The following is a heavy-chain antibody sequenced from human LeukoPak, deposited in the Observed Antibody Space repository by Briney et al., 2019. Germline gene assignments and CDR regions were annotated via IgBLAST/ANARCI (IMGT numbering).Heavy chain of an antibody. CDR3: ARDSVPFDYYGSGYDY. CDR2: IYYSGST. CDR1: GGSISSSSYY. V-gene: IGHV4-39*07. J-gene: IGHJ4*02. Sequence: PSETLSLTCTVSGGSISSSSYYWGWIRQPPGKGLEWIGSIYYSGSTYYNPSLKSRVTISVDTSKNQFSLKLSSVTAADTAVYYCARDSVPFDYYGSGYDYWGQGTLVTVSS. D-gene: IGHD3-10*01.